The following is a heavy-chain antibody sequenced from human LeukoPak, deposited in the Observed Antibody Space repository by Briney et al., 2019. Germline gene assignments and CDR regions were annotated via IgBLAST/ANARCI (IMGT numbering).Heavy chain of an antibody. CDR1: GFTFSSYE. D-gene: IGHD5-24*01. CDR3: AAELDGYKTFDQ. V-gene: IGHV4-34*08. CDR2: INHSGRA. Sequence: GSLRLSCAASGFTFSSYEMNWVRQAPGKGLEWIGEINHSGRAKYNPSLKSRVTISVETSNNAFSLKVSSVTAADTAVYYCAAELDGYKTFDQWGQGTLVTVSS. J-gene: IGHJ4*02.